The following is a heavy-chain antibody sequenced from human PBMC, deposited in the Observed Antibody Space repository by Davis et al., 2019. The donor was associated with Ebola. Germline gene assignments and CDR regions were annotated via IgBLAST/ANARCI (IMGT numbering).Heavy chain of an antibody. J-gene: IGHJ4*02. D-gene: IGHD4-17*01. CDR3: ARDFVTTVN. V-gene: IGHV3-7*01. Sequence: GESLKISCAASGFTVSSNHMSWVRQAPGKGLEWVANIKDDGSKIYYMDSVKGRFTISRDNAKNSLYLQMNSLRAEDTAVYYCARDFVTTVNWGQGTLVTVSS. CDR2: IKDDGSKI. CDR1: GFTVSSNH.